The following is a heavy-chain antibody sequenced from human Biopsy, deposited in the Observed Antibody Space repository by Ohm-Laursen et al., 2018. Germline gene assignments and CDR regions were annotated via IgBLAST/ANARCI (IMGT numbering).Heavy chain of an antibody. CDR1: GGSFTGHY. Sequence: GTLSLTCTVSGGSFTGHYWTWIRQPPGKGLEWIGHISHTGYTSYKSSLRSRVTISLDTSRKHFSLRLTSLAAADTAVYYCARGSNDFGGLYFPRWGQGTLLTVSS. CDR3: ARGSNDFGGLYFPR. CDR2: ISHTGYT. J-gene: IGHJ4*02. V-gene: IGHV4-59*11. D-gene: IGHD4-23*01.